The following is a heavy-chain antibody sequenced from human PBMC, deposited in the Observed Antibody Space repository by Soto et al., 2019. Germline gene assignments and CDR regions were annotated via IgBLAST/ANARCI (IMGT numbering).Heavy chain of an antibody. CDR3: ARGGFGHRFDP. Sequence: QVQLQQWGAGLLKPSETLSLTCAVYGGSFSGYYWSWIRQPPGKGLEWIGEINHSGSTNYNPSLKSRVIISVDTSKNQFSLKLSSVTAADTAVYYCARGGFGHRFDPWGQGTLVTVSS. J-gene: IGHJ5*02. V-gene: IGHV4-34*01. CDR1: GGSFSGYY. CDR2: INHSGST. D-gene: IGHD3-16*01.